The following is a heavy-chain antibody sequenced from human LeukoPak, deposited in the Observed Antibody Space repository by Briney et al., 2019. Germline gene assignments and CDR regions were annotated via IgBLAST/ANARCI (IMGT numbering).Heavy chain of an antibody. CDR2: IYYSGST. J-gene: IGHJ4*02. V-gene: IGHV4-59*01. CDR1: GGSMSSYY. D-gene: IGHD5-12*01. CDR3: ARSKRGYEYYFDY. Sequence: KASETLSLTCTVSGGSMSSYYWSWIRQPSGKGLEWIGFIYYSGSTNYNPSLKSRVTISIDTSKNQFSLKLISLTAADTAVYYCARSKRGYEYYFDYWGQGTLVTVSS.